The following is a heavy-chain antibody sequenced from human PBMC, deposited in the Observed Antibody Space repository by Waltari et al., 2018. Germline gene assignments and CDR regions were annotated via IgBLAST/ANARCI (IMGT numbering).Heavy chain of an antibody. CDR3: ARARGGYYYYMDV. CDR1: GGSISSYY. V-gene: IGHV4-59*01. Sequence: QVQLQESGPGLVKPSETLSLTCTVSGGSISSYYWSWIRQPPGKGLEWIGYIYYSGSTNYNPSLKSRVTISVDTSKNQCSLKLSSVTAADTAVYYCARARGGYYYYMDVWGKGTTVTVSS. D-gene: IGHD3-10*01. CDR2: IYYSGST. J-gene: IGHJ6*03.